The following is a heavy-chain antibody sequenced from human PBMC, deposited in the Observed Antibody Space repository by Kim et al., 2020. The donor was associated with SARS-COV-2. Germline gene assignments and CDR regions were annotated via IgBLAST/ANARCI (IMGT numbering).Heavy chain of an antibody. CDR3: GRDRGVVAIDY. D-gene: IGHD2-15*01. Sequence: GGSLRLSCTMSGIAFSNSGMHWVRQAPGKGLEWVAMIWSDGSRKYYADSVKGRFTISRDNSERMLYLQMNSLRADDTAVYYCGRDRGVVAIDYWSQGSLVTVPS. CDR2: IWSDGSRK. V-gene: IGHV3-33*01. J-gene: IGHJ4*02. CDR1: GIAFSNSG.